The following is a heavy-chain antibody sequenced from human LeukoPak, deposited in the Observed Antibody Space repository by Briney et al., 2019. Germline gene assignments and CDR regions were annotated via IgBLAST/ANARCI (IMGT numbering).Heavy chain of an antibody. D-gene: IGHD3-3*01. Sequence: SQTLSLTCTVSGGSISSSSYYWGWIRQPPGKGLEWIGSIYYSGSTYYNPSLKSRVTISVDTSKNQSSLKLSSVTAADTAVYYCAREGELEWLFLDVWGKGTTVTVSS. CDR1: GGSISSSSYY. V-gene: IGHV4-39*07. CDR2: IYYSGST. J-gene: IGHJ6*04. CDR3: AREGELEWLFLDV.